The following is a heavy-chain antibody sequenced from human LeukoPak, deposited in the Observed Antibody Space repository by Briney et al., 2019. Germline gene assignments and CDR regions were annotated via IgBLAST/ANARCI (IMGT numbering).Heavy chain of an antibody. V-gene: IGHV4-34*01. CDR3: ARSPGEGYYYYYYMDV. CDR2: INHSGST. D-gene: IGHD7-27*01. J-gene: IGHJ6*03. Sequence: PSETLSLTCAVYGGSFSGYYWSWIRQPPGKGLEWIGEINHSGSTNYNPSLKSRVTISVDKSKNQFSLKLSSVTAADTAVYYCARSPGEGYYYYYYMDVWGKGTTVTVSS. CDR1: GGSFSGYY.